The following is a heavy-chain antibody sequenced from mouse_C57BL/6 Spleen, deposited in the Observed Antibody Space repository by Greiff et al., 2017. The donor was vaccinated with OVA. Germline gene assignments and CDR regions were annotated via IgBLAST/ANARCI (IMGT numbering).Heavy chain of an antibody. V-gene: IGHV1-75*01. CDR3: AREAGYGSSQYYFDY. J-gene: IGHJ2*01. CDR2: IFPGSGST. Sequence: QVQLQQSGPELVKPGASVKISCKASGYTFTDYYINWVKQRPGQGLEWIGWIFPGSGSTYYNEKFKGKATLTVDKSSSTAYMLLSSLTSEDSAVYFCAREAGYGSSQYYFDYWGQGTTLTVSS. CDR1: GYTFTDYY. D-gene: IGHD1-1*01.